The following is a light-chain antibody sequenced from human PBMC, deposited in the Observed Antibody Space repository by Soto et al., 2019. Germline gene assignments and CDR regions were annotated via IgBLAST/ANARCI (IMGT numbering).Light chain of an antibody. Sequence: QTVVTQPPSASGTPGQRVTISCSGSDLNIGSNGVNWYQQVPGTAPKLLIHSNSQRPSGVTDRFSGSKSGTSASLAISGLQSDDEADYYCAAWDDTLNGRIFGGGTKLTVL. CDR1: DLNIGSNG. V-gene: IGLV1-44*01. CDR3: AAWDDTLNGRI. CDR2: SNS. J-gene: IGLJ2*01.